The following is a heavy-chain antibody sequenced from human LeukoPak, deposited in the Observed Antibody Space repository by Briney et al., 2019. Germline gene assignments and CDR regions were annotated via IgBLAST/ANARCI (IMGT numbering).Heavy chain of an antibody. Sequence: ASETLSLTSAVSGGSVSGGRDCWGWIRQPPGEGLEWIGYSYYSGSTNYNPSLKSRVTISVDTSKNQFSLKLSSVTAADTAVYYCARSPWAADLYYYCYMDVWGKGTTVTVSS. D-gene: IGHD6-13*01. CDR2: SYYSGST. V-gene: IGHV4-61*01. CDR3: ARSPWAADLYYYCYMDV. CDR1: GGSVSGGRDC. J-gene: IGHJ6*03.